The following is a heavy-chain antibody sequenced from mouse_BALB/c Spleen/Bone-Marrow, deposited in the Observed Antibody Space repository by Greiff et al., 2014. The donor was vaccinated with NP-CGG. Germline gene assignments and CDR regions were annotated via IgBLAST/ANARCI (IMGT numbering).Heavy chain of an antibody. V-gene: IGHV1-9*01. CDR1: GYTFSSYW. J-gene: IGHJ2*01. Sequence: QVQLQQSGAELMKPGASVKISCKAPGYTFSSYWIEWVKQRPGHGLEWIGEILPGSGSTNYNEKFKGKATFTADTSSNTAYMQLSSLTSEDSAVYYCARKEGYDGYPDYWGQGTTLTVSS. CDR2: ILPGSGST. D-gene: IGHD2-3*01. CDR3: ARKEGYDGYPDY.